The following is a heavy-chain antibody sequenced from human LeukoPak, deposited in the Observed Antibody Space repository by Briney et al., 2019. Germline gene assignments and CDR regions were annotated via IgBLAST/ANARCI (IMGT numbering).Heavy chain of an antibody. V-gene: IGHV1-46*03. CDR1: GYTFTSYY. Sequence: ASVKVSRKASGYTFTSYYMHWVRQAPGQGLEWMGIINPSGGSTSYAQKFQGRVTMTRDTSTSTVYMELSSLRSEDTAVYYRARVGSTYQVGAKDFDYWGQGTLVTVSS. D-gene: IGHD1-26*01. CDR2: INPSGGST. J-gene: IGHJ4*02. CDR3: ARVGSTYQVGAKDFDY.